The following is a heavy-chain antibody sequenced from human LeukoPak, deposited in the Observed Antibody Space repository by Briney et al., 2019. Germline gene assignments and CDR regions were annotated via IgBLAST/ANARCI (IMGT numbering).Heavy chain of an antibody. CDR3: ARENVVVAGTEYYYGMDV. Sequence: PGGSLRLSCAASGFTFSDYYMSWLRQSPGKGLEWVSYISSSGSTIYYADSVKGRFTISRDNDKNSLYLQMNSLRAEDTAVYYCARENVVVAGTEYYYGMDVWGQGTTVTVSS. CDR2: ISSSGSTI. D-gene: IGHD2-15*01. CDR1: GFTFSDYY. J-gene: IGHJ6*02. V-gene: IGHV3-11*01.